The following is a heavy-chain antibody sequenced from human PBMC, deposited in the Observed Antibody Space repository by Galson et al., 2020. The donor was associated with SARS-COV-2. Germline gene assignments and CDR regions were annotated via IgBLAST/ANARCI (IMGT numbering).Heavy chain of an antibody. CDR3: ARGGVVGATDAFDI. Sequence: GGSLRLSCAASGFTFSSHVMHWVRQAPGKGLEWVAMISFDGSNKYYADSVKGRFTISRDNSENTLSLQMSSLGADDTAVYYCARGGVVGATDAFDIWGQGTMVTVSS. V-gene: IGHV3-30*15. J-gene: IGHJ3*02. CDR1: GFTFSSHV. D-gene: IGHD1-26*01. CDR2: ISFDGSNK.